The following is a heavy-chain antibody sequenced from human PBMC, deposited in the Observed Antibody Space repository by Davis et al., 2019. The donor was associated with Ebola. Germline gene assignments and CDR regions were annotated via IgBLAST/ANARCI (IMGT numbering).Heavy chain of an antibody. CDR2: IWYDGSNK. CDR1: GFTFSSYG. V-gene: IGHV3-33*01. D-gene: IGHD2-15*01. J-gene: IGHJ4*02. Sequence: GESLKISCAASGFTFSSYGMHWVRQVPGKGLEWVAVIWYDGSNKYYADSVKGRFTISRDNSKNTLYLQMNSLRAEDTAVYYCARVDSGGSPDYWGQGTLVTVSS. CDR3: ARVDSGGSPDY.